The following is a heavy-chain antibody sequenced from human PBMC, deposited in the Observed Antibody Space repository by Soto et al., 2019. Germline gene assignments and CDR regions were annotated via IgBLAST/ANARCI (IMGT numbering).Heavy chain of an antibody. D-gene: IGHD3-16*01. V-gene: IGHV4-30-2*01. Sequence: SETLSLTCAVSGGSISSGGYSWSWIRQPPGKGPEWIGYIYHSGSIYYNPSLKSRVTISVDRSKNQFSLKLSSVTAADTAVYYCARGPPFHWGQGTLVTVSS. CDR1: GGSISSGGYS. CDR3: ARGPPFH. J-gene: IGHJ4*02. CDR2: IYHSGSI.